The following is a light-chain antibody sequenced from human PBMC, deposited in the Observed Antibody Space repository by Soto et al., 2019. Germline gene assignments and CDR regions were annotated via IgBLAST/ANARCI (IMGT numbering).Light chain of an antibody. CDR1: QSVSNNY. J-gene: IGKJ1*01. CDR2: GAS. Sequence: EIVLTQSPGTLSLCEGERATLSWRASQSVSNNYLAWYQQKPGQAPRLLIYGASNRATGIPDRFSGSGSGTDFTLTISRLEPEDFAVYYCQQYGSSGTFGQGTKVDIK. V-gene: IGKV3-20*01. CDR3: QQYGSSGT.